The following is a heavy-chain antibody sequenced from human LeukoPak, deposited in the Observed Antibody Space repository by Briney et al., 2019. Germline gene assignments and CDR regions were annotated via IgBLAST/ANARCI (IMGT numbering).Heavy chain of an antibody. J-gene: IGHJ5*02. V-gene: IGHV4-59*12. Sequence: PSETLSLTCTVSGGSINSYYWSWIRQPPGKGLEWIGFIYYSGTTNYNPSLKSRVTLSVDTSKNQFSLKLSSVTAADTAVYYCARDTLAYDSSGYYLYWFDPWGQGTLVTVSS. D-gene: IGHD3-22*01. CDR3: ARDTLAYDSSGYYLYWFDP. CDR1: GGSINSYY. CDR2: IYYSGTT.